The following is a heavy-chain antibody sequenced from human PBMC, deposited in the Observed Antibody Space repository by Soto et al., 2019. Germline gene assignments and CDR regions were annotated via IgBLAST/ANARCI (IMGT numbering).Heavy chain of an antibody. CDR2: INHSGST. V-gene: IGHV4-34*01. CDR3: ARVLVGSTEDYYGMDV. Sequence: SETLSLTCAVYGGPFSGYYWSWIRQPPGKGPEWIGEINHSGSTNYNPSLKSRVTISVDTSKNQFSLKLSSVTAADTAVYYCARVLVGSTEDYYGMDVWGQGTTVTVSS. D-gene: IGHD2-8*02. J-gene: IGHJ6*02. CDR1: GGPFSGYY.